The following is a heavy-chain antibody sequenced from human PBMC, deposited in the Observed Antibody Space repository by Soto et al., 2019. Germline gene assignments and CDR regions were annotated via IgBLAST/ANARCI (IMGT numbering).Heavy chain of an antibody. D-gene: IGHD1-1*01. Sequence: GGSLRLSCAASGFTFSTYAMSWVRQAPGKGLEWVATIINSGGSTYYADSVKGRFTISRDNSKNAVYLQMNSLTADGDTAVYYCAKGDGAPSINWRFDYWGQGTLVTVSS. CDR2: IINSGGST. CDR1: GFTFSTYA. J-gene: IGHJ4*02. V-gene: IGHV3-23*01. CDR3: AKGDGAPSINWRFDY.